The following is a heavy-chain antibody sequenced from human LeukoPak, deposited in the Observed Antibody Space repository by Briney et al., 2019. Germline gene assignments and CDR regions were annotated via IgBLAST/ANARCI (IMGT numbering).Heavy chain of an antibody. V-gene: IGHV1-18*01. J-gene: IGHJ4*02. CDR1: GYTFTSYG. CDR3: AHLRGYSYEDY. D-gene: IGHD5-18*01. Sequence: GASVKVSCKASGYTFTSYGISWVRQAPGQGLEWMGWISAYNGNTNYAQKLQGRVTMTEDTSTDTAYMELSSLRSEDTAVYYCAHLRGYSYEDYWGQGTLVTVSS. CDR2: ISAYNGNT.